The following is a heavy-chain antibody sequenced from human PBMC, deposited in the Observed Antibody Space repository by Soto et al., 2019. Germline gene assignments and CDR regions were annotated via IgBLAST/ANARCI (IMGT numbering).Heavy chain of an antibody. D-gene: IGHD6-13*01. V-gene: IGHV3-21*01. CDR1: GFTFSSYS. CDR3: ARGTEQQLVIPHFDY. CDR2: ISSSSSYI. Sequence: GGSLRLSCAASGFTFSSYSMNWVRQAPGKGLEWVSSISSSSSYIYYADSVKGRFTISRDNAKNSLYLQMNSLRAEDTAVYYCARGTEQQLVIPHFDYWGQGTLVTVSS. J-gene: IGHJ4*02.